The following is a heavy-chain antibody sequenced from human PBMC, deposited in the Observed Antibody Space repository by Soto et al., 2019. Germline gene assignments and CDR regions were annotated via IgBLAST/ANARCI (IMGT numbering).Heavy chain of an antibody. CDR3: ARDSRITMVRGVSLSIGY. V-gene: IGHV1-18*01. D-gene: IGHD3-10*01. CDR1: GYTFTSYG. J-gene: IGHJ4*02. Sequence: ASVKVSCKASGYTFTSYGISWVRQAPGQGLEWMGWISAYNGNTNYAQKLQGRVTMTTDTSTSTAYMELRSLRSDDTVVYYCARDSRITMVRGVSLSIGYWGQGTLVTVSS. CDR2: ISAYNGNT.